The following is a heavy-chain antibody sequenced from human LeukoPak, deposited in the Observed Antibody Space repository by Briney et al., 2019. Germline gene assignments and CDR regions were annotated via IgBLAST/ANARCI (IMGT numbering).Heavy chain of an antibody. CDR1: GYSFTRYW. CDR2: VYPDDSDT. V-gene: IGHV5-51*01. D-gene: IGHD1-26*01. Sequence: GESLKISCKTSGYSFTRYWIAWVRQTPGKGLECMGIVYPDDSDTRYSPAFQGQVTISADKSITTAYLHWSSLKASHTAVYYCARPSGTYFPFDYWGQGTLVTVSS. J-gene: IGHJ4*02. CDR3: ARPSGTYFPFDY.